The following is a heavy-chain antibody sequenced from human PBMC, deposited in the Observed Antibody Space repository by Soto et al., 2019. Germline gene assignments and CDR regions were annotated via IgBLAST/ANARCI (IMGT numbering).Heavy chain of an antibody. CDR1: GGTFSSYA. V-gene: IGHV1-69*13. Sequence: SVKVSCKASGGTFSSYAISWVRQAPGQGLEWMGGIIPIFGTANYAQKFQGRVTITADESTSTAYMELSSLRSEDTAVYYCAREVEGFTIFGPPMGEYYFDYWGQGTLVTVSS. D-gene: IGHD3-3*01. CDR2: IIPIFGTA. J-gene: IGHJ4*02. CDR3: AREVEGFTIFGPPMGEYYFDY.